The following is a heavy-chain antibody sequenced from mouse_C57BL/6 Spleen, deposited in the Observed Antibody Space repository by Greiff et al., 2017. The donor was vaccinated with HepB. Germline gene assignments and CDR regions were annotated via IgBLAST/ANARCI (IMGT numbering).Heavy chain of an antibody. CDR1: GYTFTDYY. D-gene: IGHD2-4*01. CDR3: ARSGYYDYDGLFAY. V-gene: IGHV1-26*01. CDR2: INPNNGGT. J-gene: IGHJ3*01. Sequence: EVQLQQSGPELVKPGASVKISCKASGYTFTDYYMNWVKQSHGKSLEWIGDINPNNGGTSYNQKFKGKATLTVDKSSSTAYMELRSLTSEASAVYYCARSGYYDYDGLFAYWGQGTLVTVSA.